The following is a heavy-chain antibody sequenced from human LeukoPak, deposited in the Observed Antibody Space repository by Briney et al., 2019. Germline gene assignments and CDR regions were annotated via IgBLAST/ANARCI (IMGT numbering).Heavy chain of an antibody. CDR3: ARRRDPYLTTIFGVVTQNWFDP. V-gene: IGHV4-34*01. J-gene: IGHJ5*02. CDR1: GVSFSGYY. Sequence: PSESLSLTWAVYGVSFSGYYWSWIRQPPGKGLEWIGEINHSGSTNYNPSLKSRVTISVDTSKNQFSLKLSSVTAADTAVYYCARRRDPYLTTIFGVVTQNWFDPWGQGTLVTVSS. D-gene: IGHD3-3*01. CDR2: INHSGST.